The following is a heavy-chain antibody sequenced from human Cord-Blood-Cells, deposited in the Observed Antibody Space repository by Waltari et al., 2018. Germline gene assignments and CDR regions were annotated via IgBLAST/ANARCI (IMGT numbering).Heavy chain of an antibody. Sequence: QVQLQQWGAGLLKPSETLSLTCAVYGGSFSGYYWSWIRQPPGKGLEWIGEINHSGSTHYNPSLKSRVPISVDTSKNQFSLKLSSVTAADTAVYYCARNRVLWFGELSLDYWGQGTLVTVSS. V-gene: IGHV4-34*01. CDR3: ARNRVLWFGELSLDY. J-gene: IGHJ4*02. CDR2: INHSGST. CDR1: GGSFSGYY. D-gene: IGHD3-10*01.